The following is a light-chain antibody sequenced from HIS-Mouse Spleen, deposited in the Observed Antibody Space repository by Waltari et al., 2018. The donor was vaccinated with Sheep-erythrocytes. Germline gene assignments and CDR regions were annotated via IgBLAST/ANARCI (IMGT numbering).Light chain of an antibody. CDR3: QAWDSSTAV. Sequence: SYELTQPPSVSVSPGQTASITCSGDKLGDKYACWYQQKPGQSPVLVISQDSKRPSGIPGPFSGSNSGNTATLTISGTQAMDEADYYCQAWDSSTAVFGGGTKLTVL. J-gene: IGLJ2*01. CDR2: QDS. V-gene: IGLV3-1*01. CDR1: KLGDKY.